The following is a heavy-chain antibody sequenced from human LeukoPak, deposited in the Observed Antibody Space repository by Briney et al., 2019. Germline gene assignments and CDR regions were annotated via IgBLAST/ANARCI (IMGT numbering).Heavy chain of an antibody. CDR1: GGSFSGYY. D-gene: IGHD2/OR15-2a*01. V-gene: IGHV4-34*01. Sequence: SETLSLTCAVYGGSFSGYYWSWIRQPPGKGLEWIGEINHSGSTNYNPSLKSRVTISVDTSKNQFSLKLSSVTAAGTAVYYCATRLSNSGSAFRHWGQGTLVTVSS. J-gene: IGHJ1*01. CDR3: ATRLSNSGSAFRH. CDR2: INHSGST.